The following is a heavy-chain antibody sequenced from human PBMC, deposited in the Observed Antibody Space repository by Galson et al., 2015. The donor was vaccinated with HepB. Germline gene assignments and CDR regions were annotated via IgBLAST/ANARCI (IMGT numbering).Heavy chain of an antibody. CDR3: ARALNHYYYYMDV. CDR1: GYTFTGYY. J-gene: IGHJ6*03. CDR2: INPNSGGT. Sequence: SVKDSCKASGYTFTGYYMHWVRQAPGQGLEWMGRINPNSGGTNYAQKFQGRVTMTRDTSISTAYMELSRLRSDDTAVYYCARALNHYYYYMDVWGKGTTVTVSS. V-gene: IGHV1-2*06.